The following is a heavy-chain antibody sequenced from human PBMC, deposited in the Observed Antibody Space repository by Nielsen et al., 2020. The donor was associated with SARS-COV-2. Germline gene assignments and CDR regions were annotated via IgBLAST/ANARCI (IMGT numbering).Heavy chain of an antibody. J-gene: IGHJ3*02. V-gene: IGHV3-7*01. CDR2: IKQDGSEK. CDR1: GFTFSSYW. CDR3: ARSQYYCDSSGYYYVFGSLGAFDI. Sequence: GESLKISCAASGFTFSSYWMSWVRQAPGKGLEWVANIKQDGSEKYYVDSVKGRFTISRDNAKNSLYLQMNSLRAEDTAVYYCARSQYYCDSSGYYYVFGSLGAFDIWGQGTMVTVSS. D-gene: IGHD3-22*01.